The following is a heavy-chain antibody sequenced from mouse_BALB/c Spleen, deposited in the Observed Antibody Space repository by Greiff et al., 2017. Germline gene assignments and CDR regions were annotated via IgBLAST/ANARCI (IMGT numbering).Heavy chain of an antibody. J-gene: IGHJ4*01. CDR1: GYTFTSYT. CDR3: ARSDGYYPYYAMDY. CDR2: INPSSGYT. V-gene: IGHV1-4*01. Sequence: VQGVESGAELARPGASVKMSCKASGYTFTSYTMHWVKQRPGQGLEWIGYINPSSGYTNYNQKFKDKATLTADKSSSTAYMQLSSLTSEDSAVYYCARSDGYYPYYAMDYWGQGTSVTVSS. D-gene: IGHD2-3*01.